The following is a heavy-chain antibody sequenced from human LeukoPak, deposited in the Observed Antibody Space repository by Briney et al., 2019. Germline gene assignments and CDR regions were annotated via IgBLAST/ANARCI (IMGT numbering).Heavy chain of an antibody. CDR1: GESFSAYY. CDR3: ARDIGGAGY. V-gene: IGHV4-34*01. Sequence: SETLSLTCAVYGESFSAYYWSWIRQPPGKGLEWIGEINHSGRTIYNPSLTSRVTISVDTSKNQSSLKLNSVTAADTAVYYCARDIGGAGYWGQGTLVTVSS. CDR2: INHSGRT. J-gene: IGHJ4*02. D-gene: IGHD6-19*01.